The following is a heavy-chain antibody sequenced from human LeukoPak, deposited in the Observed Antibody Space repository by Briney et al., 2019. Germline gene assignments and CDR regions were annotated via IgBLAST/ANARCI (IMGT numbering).Heavy chain of an antibody. D-gene: IGHD6-13*01. V-gene: IGHV3-74*01. CDR3: VAGMGNY. Sequence: EGSVRLSCAASGFTFSTYWMHWVRQVPGKGLVWVSRINHDGNILTYADSVKGRFTISRDNARNMVYLQMNSLRAEDTAVYYCVAGMGNYWGQGTLVP. CDR2: INHDGNIL. J-gene: IGHJ4*02. CDR1: GFTFSTYW.